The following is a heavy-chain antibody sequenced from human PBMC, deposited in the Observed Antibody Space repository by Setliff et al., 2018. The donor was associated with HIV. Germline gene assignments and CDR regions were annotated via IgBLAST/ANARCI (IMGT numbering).Heavy chain of an antibody. CDR1: GYTFITYY. J-gene: IGHJ1*01. CDR3: ARDHMSVGAWVGATSRGLFQH. V-gene: IGHV1-46*01. CDR2: INHSGGST. D-gene: IGHD1-26*01. Sequence: ASVKVSCKASGYTFITYYMHWVRQAPGQGLEWMGIINHSGGSTNYAQKFQGRVTMTRDTSTSTVYMELSSLRSEDTAVYYCARDHMSVGAWVGATSRGLFQHWGQGTLVTVSS.